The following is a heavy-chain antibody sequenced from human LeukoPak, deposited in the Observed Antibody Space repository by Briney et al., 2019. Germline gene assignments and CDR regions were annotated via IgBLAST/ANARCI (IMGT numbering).Heavy chain of an antibody. CDR2: ISGSGGST. CDR3: AKDSSTEGNYVPFDC. V-gene: IGHV3-23*01. J-gene: IGHJ4*02. CDR1: GFTFSSYA. Sequence: PGGSLRLSYAASGFTFSSYAMSWVRQAPGKGLEWVPAISGSGGSTYYADSVKGRFTISRDNSKNTLYLQMNSLRAEDTAVYYCAKDSSTEGNYVPFDCWGQGTLVTVSS. D-gene: IGHD2-2*01.